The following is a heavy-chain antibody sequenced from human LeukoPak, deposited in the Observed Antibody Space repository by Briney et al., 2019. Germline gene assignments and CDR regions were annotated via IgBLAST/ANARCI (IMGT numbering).Heavy chain of an antibody. Sequence: GGSLRLSCAASGFTFSSYAMHWVRQAPGKGLEWVAVISYDGSNKYYADSVKGRFTISRDNSKNTLYLQMNSLRAEDTAVYYCARDAGRISGWYFDYWGQGTLVTVSS. J-gene: IGHJ4*02. CDR1: GFTFSSYA. V-gene: IGHV3-30*04. D-gene: IGHD6-19*01. CDR3: ARDAGRISGWYFDY. CDR2: ISYDGSNK.